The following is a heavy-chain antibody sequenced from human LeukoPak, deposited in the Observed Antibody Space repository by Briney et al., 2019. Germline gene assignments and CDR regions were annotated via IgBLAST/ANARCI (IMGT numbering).Heavy chain of an antibody. CDR3: VREAGPLD. CDR1: GYTFTGYY. CDR2: VNPNTGGT. J-gene: IGHJ4*02. Sequence: ASVKISCKASGYTFTGYYINWVRQAPGQAPEWVGWVNPNTGGTRYAQKFQGRVTMTRDTSITTAFMELRGLTFDDAAVFYCVREAGPLDWGQGTLVTVSS. V-gene: IGHV1-2*02.